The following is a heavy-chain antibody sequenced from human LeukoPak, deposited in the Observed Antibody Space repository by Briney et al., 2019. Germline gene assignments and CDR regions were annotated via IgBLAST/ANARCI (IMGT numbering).Heavy chain of an antibody. CDR3: AREYYFDH. CDR2: INNDGSGT. CDR1: GFTFSSYW. J-gene: IGHJ4*02. V-gene: IGHV3-74*01. Sequence: PGGSLRLSCAASGFTFSSYWMHWVRQVPGKGLVWVSCINNDGSGTTYADSVKGRFTISRDNAKKTIYLQMNSLGVDDTAVYYCAREYYFDHWGQGTLVTVSS.